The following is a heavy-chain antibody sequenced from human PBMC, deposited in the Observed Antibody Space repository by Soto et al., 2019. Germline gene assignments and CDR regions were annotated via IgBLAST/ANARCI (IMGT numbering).Heavy chain of an antibody. J-gene: IGHJ5*02. CDR1: GYTFTGYY. V-gene: IGHV1-2*02. CDR3: ARPLTARRGNWFDP. CDR2: INPNSGGT. Sequence: GASVKVSCKASGYTFTGYYMHWVRQAPGQGLEWMGWINPNSGGTNYAQKFQGRVTMTRDTSISTAYMELSRLRPDDTAVYYCARPLTARRGNWFDPWGQGTLVTVSS. D-gene: IGHD6-6*01.